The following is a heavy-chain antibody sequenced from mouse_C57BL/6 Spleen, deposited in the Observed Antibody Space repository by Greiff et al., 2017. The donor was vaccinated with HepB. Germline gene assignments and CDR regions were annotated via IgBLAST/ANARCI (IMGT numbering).Heavy chain of an antibody. D-gene: IGHD1-1*01. J-gene: IGHJ1*03. CDR3: VPYYGSSYGYFDV. CDR2: IYPGDGDT. CDR1: GYAFSSSW. Sequence: QVQLQQSGPELVKPGASVKISCKASGYAFSSSWMNWVKQRPGKGLEWIGRIYPGDGDTNYNGKFKGKATLTADKSSSTAYMQLSSLTSEDSAVYVCVPYYGSSYGYFDVWGTGTTVTVSS. V-gene: IGHV1-82*01.